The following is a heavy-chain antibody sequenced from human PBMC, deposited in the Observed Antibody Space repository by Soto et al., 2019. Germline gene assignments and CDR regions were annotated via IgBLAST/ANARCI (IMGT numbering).Heavy chain of an antibody. J-gene: IGHJ4*02. CDR3: ARDDRWLVLGGLFDY. CDR1: GFTFSSYA. CDR2: ISYDGSNK. D-gene: IGHD6-19*01. V-gene: IGHV3-30-3*01. Sequence: GGSLRLSCAASGFTFSSYAMHWVRQAPGKGLEWVAVISYDGSNKYYADSVKGRFTISRDNSKNTQYLQMNSLRAEDTAVYYCARDDRWLVLGGLFDYWGQGTLVTVSS.